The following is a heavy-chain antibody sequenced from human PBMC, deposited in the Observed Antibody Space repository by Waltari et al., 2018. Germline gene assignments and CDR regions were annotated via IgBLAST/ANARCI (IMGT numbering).Heavy chain of an antibody. J-gene: IGHJ4*02. CDR2: LKFRSDGGTA. V-gene: IGHV3-15*01. CDR1: GLRLTGPW. D-gene: IGHD2-2*01. CDR3: TTDFHSEYAEYYFDN. Sequence: VELVDSGGGSVKPGGSLRVSFSASGLRLTGPWIGWVRQRPGKGLEWVGRLKFRSDGGTADYAAPVKDRFFISRDDSKPTLYLQMNSLKTEDTAVYYCTTDFHSEYAEYYFDNWTQGTLVTVSS.